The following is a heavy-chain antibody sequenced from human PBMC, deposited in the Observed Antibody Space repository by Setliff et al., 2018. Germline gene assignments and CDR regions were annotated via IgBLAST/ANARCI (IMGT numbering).Heavy chain of an antibody. Sequence: GGSLRLSCAASGFTFSGSAIYWVRQASGKGLEWVGRIRSKADSYSTAYAASVKGRFTISRDDSKNTAFLQMNSLKTEDTAVYYCTFARDGYDVFDIWGQGTMVTVSS. CDR1: GFTFSGSA. CDR3: TFARDGYDVFDI. CDR2: IRSKADSYST. D-gene: IGHD5-18*01. J-gene: IGHJ3*02. V-gene: IGHV3-73*01.